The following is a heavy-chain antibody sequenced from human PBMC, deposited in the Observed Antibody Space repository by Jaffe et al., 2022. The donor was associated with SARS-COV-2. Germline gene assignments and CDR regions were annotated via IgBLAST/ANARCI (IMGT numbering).Heavy chain of an antibody. CDR2: INHSGST. CDR3: ARSPSHDYGDYRDG. Sequence: QVQLQQWGAGLLKPSETLSLTCAVYGGSFSGYYWSWIRQPPGKGLEWIGEINHSGSTNYNPSLKSRVTISVDTSKNQFSLKLSSVTAADTAVYYCARSPSHDYGDYRDGWGQGTLVTVSS. CDR1: GGSFSGYY. D-gene: IGHD4-17*01. J-gene: IGHJ4*02. V-gene: IGHV4-34*01.